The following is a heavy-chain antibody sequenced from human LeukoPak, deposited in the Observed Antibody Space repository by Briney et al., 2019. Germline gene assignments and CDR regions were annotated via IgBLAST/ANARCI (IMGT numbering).Heavy chain of an antibody. J-gene: IGHJ4*02. CDR3: ARTEDHFDY. Sequence: SQTLSLTCAISGDRVSRNSAAWNWIRQSPSRGLEWLGRTYYRSKWYNGYAVSVKSRISINPDTPKNQFSLQLDSVTPEDTAVYYCARTEDHFDYWGQGTLVTVSS. CDR1: GDRVSRNSAA. V-gene: IGHV6-1*01. D-gene: IGHD2-15*01. CDR2: TYYRSKWYN.